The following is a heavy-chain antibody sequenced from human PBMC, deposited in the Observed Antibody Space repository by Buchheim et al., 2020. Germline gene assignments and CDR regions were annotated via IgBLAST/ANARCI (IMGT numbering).Heavy chain of an antibody. V-gene: IGHV3-48*01. CDR1: GFTFSRYS. CDR3: ARNQGGDYVEPNFDI. Sequence: EVQLVESGGGLVQPGGSLRLSCVASGFTFSRYSMNWVRQAPGKGLEWVSYISVSSGTIHYTDSLKGRFTISRDNAKNSLYLQLNSLMAEDPAIYYCARNQGGDYVEPNFDIWGQGTL. CDR2: ISVSSGTI. D-gene: IGHD4-17*01. J-gene: IGHJ4*02.